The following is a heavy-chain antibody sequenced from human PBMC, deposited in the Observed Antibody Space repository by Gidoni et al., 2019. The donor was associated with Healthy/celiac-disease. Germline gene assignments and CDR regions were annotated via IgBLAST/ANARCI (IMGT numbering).Heavy chain of an antibody. V-gene: IGHV1-69*01. CDR3: ARDAYYYDSSGYYYAGGGIDY. CDR2: SSPIFGTA. Sequence: QVQLVQSGAEVKKPGSSVKVSCKASGGPFSRYASIRVRQAPGQGLGWMGGSSPIFGTANYAQKFQGRVTITADESTSTAYMELSSLRSEDTAVYYCARDAYYYDSSGYYYAGGGIDYWGQGTLVTVSS. D-gene: IGHD3-22*01. J-gene: IGHJ4*02. CDR1: GGPFSRYA.